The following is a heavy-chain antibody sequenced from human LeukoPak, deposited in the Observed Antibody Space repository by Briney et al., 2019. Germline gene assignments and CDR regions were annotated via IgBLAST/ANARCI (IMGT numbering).Heavy chain of an antibody. Sequence: ASAKVSCKASGGTLSSYAISWVRQAPGQGLEWMGRIIPILGIANYAQKFQGRVTITADKSTSTAYMELSSLRSEDTAVYYCASYYYGSGSYYFDYWGQGTLVTVSS. CDR2: IIPILGIA. CDR3: ASYYYGSGSYYFDY. CDR1: GGTLSSYA. D-gene: IGHD3-10*01. V-gene: IGHV1-69*04. J-gene: IGHJ4*02.